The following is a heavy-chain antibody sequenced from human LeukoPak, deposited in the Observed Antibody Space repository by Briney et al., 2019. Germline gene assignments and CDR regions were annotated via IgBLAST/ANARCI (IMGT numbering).Heavy chain of an antibody. J-gene: IGHJ4*02. V-gene: IGHV4-34*01. CDR3: ARGGDIVVVPAATGPKGTFDY. CDR2: INHSGST. CDR1: GGSFSGYH. Sequence: SETLSLTCAVYGGSFSGYHWSWIRQPPGKGLEWIGEINHSGSTNYNPSLKSRVTISVDTSKSQFSLKLSSVTAADTAVYYCARGGDIVVVPAATGPKGTFDYWGQGTLVTVSS. D-gene: IGHD2-2*01.